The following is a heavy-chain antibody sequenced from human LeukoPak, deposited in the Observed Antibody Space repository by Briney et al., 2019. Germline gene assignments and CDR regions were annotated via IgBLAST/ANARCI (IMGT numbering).Heavy chain of an antibody. Sequence: GESLKISCKGSGYTFTTYWIGWVRQMPGKGLEWMGIIYPGDSDPRYSPSFQGQVTISADKSISTAYLQWTSLKASDSAMYYCVRHGLGSSWFGFDYWGQGTLVTVSS. V-gene: IGHV5-51*01. CDR3: VRHGLGSSWFGFDY. D-gene: IGHD6-13*01. CDR2: IYPGDSDP. J-gene: IGHJ4*02. CDR1: GYTFTTYW.